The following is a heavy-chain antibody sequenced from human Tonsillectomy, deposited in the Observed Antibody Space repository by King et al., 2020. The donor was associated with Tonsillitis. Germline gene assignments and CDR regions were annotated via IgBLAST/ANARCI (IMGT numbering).Heavy chain of an antibody. J-gene: IGHJ3*02. CDR3: VVNXXXXNDXXDI. V-gene: IGHV3-30*03. Sequence: VQLVESGGGVVQPGRSLRLSCAASGFTFSNYGIQWVRQAPGQGLEWVAVVSCDGNSKSYGDSAQGRFTISRDNSKNTLYLQLNSLRTDDTAVYYCVVNXXXXNDXXDIXXXXTXVTXXX. CDR2: VSCDGNSK. CDR1: GFTFSNYG. D-gene: IGHD4/OR15-4a*01.